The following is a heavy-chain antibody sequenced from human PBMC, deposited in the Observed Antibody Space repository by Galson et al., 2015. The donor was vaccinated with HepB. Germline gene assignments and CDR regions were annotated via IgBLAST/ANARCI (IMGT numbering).Heavy chain of an antibody. CDR2: IDWDDDK. Sequence: LVKPTQTLTLTCTFSGFSLSTSEMCVSWIRQPPGKALEWLALIDWDDDKYYSTSLKTRLTISKDTSKNQVVLTMTNMDPVDTATFYGAGGGAGQQGAFDIWGQGTMVTVSS. V-gene: IGHV2-70*01. J-gene: IGHJ3*02. D-gene: IGHD6-13*01. CDR1: GFSLSTSEMC. CDR3: AGGGAGQQGAFDI.